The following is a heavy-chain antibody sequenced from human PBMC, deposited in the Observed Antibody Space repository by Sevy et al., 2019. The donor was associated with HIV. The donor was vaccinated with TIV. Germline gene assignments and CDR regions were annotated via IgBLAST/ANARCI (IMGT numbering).Heavy chain of an antibody. CDR2: ISGGGGGT. D-gene: IGHD6-13*01. V-gene: IGHV3-23*01. CDR3: AKHDSHDIADGWYFDL. J-gene: IGHJ2*01. CDR1: GFTFNNYA. Sequence: GGCLRLSCAASGFTFNNYAMSWVRQAPGKGLEGKGLEWVSTISGGGGGTYYADSVRGRFTISRDNSKNTLYLQVNSLRVEDTAVYDCAKHDSHDIADGWYFDLWGRGTLVTVSS.